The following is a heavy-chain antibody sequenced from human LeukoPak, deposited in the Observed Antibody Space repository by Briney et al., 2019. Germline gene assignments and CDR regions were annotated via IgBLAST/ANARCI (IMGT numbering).Heavy chain of an antibody. J-gene: IGHJ5*02. Sequence: SETLSLTCTVSGGSITTYHWSWIRQPAGKGLEWIGRIYTSGSTKYLPSLKSRVTMSIDTSTNQLSLRLSSVTAADTAVYYCARDGAVAGMDNWFDPWGQGILVTVSS. CDR3: ARDGAVAGMDNWFDP. CDR1: GGSITTYH. D-gene: IGHD6-19*01. V-gene: IGHV4-4*07. CDR2: IYTSGST.